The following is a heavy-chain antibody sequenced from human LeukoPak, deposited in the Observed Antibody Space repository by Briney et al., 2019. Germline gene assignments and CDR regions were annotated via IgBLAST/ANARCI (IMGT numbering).Heavy chain of an antibody. D-gene: IGHD6-19*01. Sequence: PSETLSLTCTVSGGSISSSSYYWGWIRQPPGKGLEWIGSIYYSGSTYYNPSLKSRVTISVDTSKNQFSLKLSSVTAADTAVYYCARDGTGIAVAGPFDYWGQGTLVTVSS. CDR2: IYYSGST. CDR1: GGSISSSSYY. J-gene: IGHJ4*02. CDR3: ARDGTGIAVAGPFDY. V-gene: IGHV4-39*07.